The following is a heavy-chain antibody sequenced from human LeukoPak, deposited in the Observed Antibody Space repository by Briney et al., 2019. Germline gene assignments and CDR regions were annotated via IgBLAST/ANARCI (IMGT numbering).Heavy chain of an antibody. CDR1: GFTFSSYV. J-gene: IGHJ6*02. V-gene: IGHV3-30-3*01. Sequence: GGSLRLSCAASGFTFSSYVMHWVRQAPGKGLEWVAVISYDGSNKYYADSVKGRFTISRDNSKNTLYLQMNSLRAEDTAVYYCARDSRISRSYYYGMDVWGQGTTVTVSS. CDR3: ARDSRISRSYYYGMDV. CDR2: ISYDGSNK. D-gene: IGHD2/OR15-2a*01.